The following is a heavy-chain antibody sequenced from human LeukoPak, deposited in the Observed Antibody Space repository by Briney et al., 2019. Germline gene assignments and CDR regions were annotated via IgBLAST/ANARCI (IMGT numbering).Heavy chain of an antibody. J-gene: IGHJ4*02. V-gene: IGHV3-48*04. CDR2: ISSSSSTI. Sequence: AGGSLRLSCAASGFTFSSYSMNWVRQAPGKGLEWVSYISSSSSTIYYADSVKGRFTISRDNAKNSLYLQMNSLRAEDTAVYYCARDGSGSYYNAPNFDYWGQGTLVTVSS. CDR3: ARDGSGSYYNAPNFDY. D-gene: IGHD3-10*01. CDR1: GFTFSSYS.